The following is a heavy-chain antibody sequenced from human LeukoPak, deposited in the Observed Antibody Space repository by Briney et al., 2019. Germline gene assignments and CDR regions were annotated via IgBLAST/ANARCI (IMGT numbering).Heavy chain of an antibody. V-gene: IGHV3-48*04. Sequence: GFLKLFFSTPGFNLCEYGMDLVRQGPGKGPEWVSYIGSGGSPIYYADSVKGRFTISRDNAKNSLYLQMNSLRAEDTAVYYCARDPYSIAAPGRGYFDYWGQGTLVTVSS. CDR3: ARDPYSIAAPGRGYFDY. D-gene: IGHD6-13*01. CDR2: IGSGGSPI. CDR1: GFNLCEYG. J-gene: IGHJ4*02.